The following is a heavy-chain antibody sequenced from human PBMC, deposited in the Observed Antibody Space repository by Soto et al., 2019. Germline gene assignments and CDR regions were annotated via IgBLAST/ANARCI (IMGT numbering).Heavy chain of an antibody. V-gene: IGHV3-23*01. Sequence: GGSLRLSCAASGFTFSSYAMSWVRQAPGKGLEWVSAISGSGGSTYYADSVKGRLTISRDNSKNTLDLQMNSLRAEDTAVYYCAKKVGSIGGGLGYFQHWGQGTLVTVSS. D-gene: IGHD3-16*01. CDR1: GFTFSSYA. J-gene: IGHJ1*01. CDR3: AKKVGSIGGGLGYFQH. CDR2: ISGSGGST.